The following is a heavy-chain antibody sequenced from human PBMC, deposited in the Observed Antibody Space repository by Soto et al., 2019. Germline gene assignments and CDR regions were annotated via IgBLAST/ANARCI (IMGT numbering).Heavy chain of an antibody. CDR1: GVSIRTTSYY. CDR3: ARHGSF. Sequence: SETLSLTCSVSGVSIRTTSYYWGWIRQTPGKGLEWIGTIYYSGETYYNPSLGSRVTISIDTSKNHFSLNLTSVTAADTAIYYCARHGSFWGQGALVTVS. V-gene: IGHV4-39*01. D-gene: IGHD3-16*02. J-gene: IGHJ4*02. CDR2: IYYSGET.